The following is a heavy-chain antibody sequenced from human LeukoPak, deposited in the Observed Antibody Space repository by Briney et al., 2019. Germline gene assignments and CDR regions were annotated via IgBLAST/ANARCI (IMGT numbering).Heavy chain of an antibody. CDR1: GYTFTGYY. CDR2: INPNSGGT. Sequence: ASVKVSCKASGYTFTGYYMHWVRQAPGQGLEWMGWINPNSGGTNYAQKFQGRVTITRNTSISTAYMELSSLRSEDTAVYYCARGLPAALSPYMDVWGKGTTVTVSS. D-gene: IGHD2-2*01. CDR3: ARGLPAALSPYMDV. V-gene: IGHV1-2*02. J-gene: IGHJ6*03.